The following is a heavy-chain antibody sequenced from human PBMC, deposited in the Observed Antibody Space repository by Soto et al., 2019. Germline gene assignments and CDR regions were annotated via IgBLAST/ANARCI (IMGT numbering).Heavy chain of an antibody. J-gene: IGHJ4*02. CDR1: GFSLSTYHMG. CDR3: AHTGDYDLLTFDH. V-gene: IGHV2-5*02. Sequence: QITLKESGPTLVRPAQTVTLTCDFSGFSLSTYHMGVAWIRQPPGKALEWLAVIYWDDDKRYSPSLKYRLAISKDIASTQDDLTNTNIDPGDSTPYFCAHTGDYDLLTFDHWGPGTLVTVSS. D-gene: IGHD4-17*01. CDR2: IYWDDDK.